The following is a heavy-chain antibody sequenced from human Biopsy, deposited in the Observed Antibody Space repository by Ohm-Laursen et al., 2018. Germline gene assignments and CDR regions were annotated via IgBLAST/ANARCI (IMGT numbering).Heavy chain of an antibody. J-gene: IGHJ4*02. Sequence: SLRLPCAASGFTFSSHGMHWVRQAPGKGLEWVAHFSYDGINKHYADSVKGRFTISRDNSKNTLSLQMNSLRVEDTAMYYCLREAATGYYRTADFWGQGTLVTVSS. CDR1: GFTFSSHG. V-gene: IGHV3-30*03. CDR2: FSYDGINK. D-gene: IGHD3-9*01. CDR3: LREAATGYYRTADF.